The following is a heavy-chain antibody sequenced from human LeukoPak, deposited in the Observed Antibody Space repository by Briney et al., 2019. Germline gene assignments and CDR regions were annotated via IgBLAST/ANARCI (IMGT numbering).Heavy chain of an antibody. Sequence: GESLKISCKASGYTFTHQWIGWVRQQSGSGLEWMGIIYPRDSDTRYSPSFQGHVSISADTAINTAYLEWSRLEASDTAIYYCARHSDVIVAIWGQGTLVTVSS. CDR3: ARHSDVIVAI. CDR1: GYTFTHQW. CDR2: IYPRDSDT. V-gene: IGHV5-51*01. J-gene: IGHJ4*02. D-gene: IGHD2-21*01.